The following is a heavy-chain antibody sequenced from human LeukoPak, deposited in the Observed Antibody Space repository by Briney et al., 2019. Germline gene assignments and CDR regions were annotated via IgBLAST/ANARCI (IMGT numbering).Heavy chain of an antibody. CDR2: ISRSGGST. CDR3: AKGGYSSSSEFDY. V-gene: IGHV3-23*01. J-gene: IGHJ4*02. Sequence: TGGSLRLSCAASGFTFSTYAMSWVRQAPGKGLEWVSTISRSGGSTYYPDPVKGRFTISRDNSKNTLYLQMNSLRAEDTAVYYCAKGGYSSSSEFDYWGQGTLVTVSS. D-gene: IGHD6-6*01. CDR1: GFTFSTYA.